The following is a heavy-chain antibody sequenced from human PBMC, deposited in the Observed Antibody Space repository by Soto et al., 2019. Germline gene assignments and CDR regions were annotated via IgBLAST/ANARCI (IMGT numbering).Heavy chain of an antibody. CDR2: ISYDGSNK. CDR1: GFTLSSYG. Sequence: PGGSLRLSCAASGFTLSSYGMHWVRQAPGKGLEWVAVISYDGSNKYYADSVKGRFTISRDNSKNTLYLQMNSLRAEDTAVYYCAKAVEYSSSPGDYWGQGTLVTVSS. J-gene: IGHJ4*02. D-gene: IGHD6-6*01. CDR3: AKAVEYSSSPGDY. V-gene: IGHV3-30*18.